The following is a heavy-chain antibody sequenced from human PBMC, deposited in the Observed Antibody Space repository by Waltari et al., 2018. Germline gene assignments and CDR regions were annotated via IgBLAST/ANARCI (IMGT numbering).Heavy chain of an antibody. D-gene: IGHD1-1*01. J-gene: IGHJ3*01. V-gene: IGHV1-2*05. CDR3: ATWRENAFDV. CDR2: INPNSGGT. Sequence: QVQLVQSGAEMKKRGASVKFSCEASGYTFTGYFIHGVRQAPGQGLEWMGRINPNSGGTNYAQKFQGRVTLTRDKSINTAYMDLSRLTSDDTGMYYCATWRENAFDVWGQGTMVTVST. CDR1: GYTFTGYF.